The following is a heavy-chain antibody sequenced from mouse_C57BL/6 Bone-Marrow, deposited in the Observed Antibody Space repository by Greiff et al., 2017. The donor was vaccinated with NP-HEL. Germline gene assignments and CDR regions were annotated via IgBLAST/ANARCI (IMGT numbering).Heavy chain of an antibody. D-gene: IGHD4-1*01. CDR3: ARGGLGRIPSFWYFDV. V-gene: IGHV1-55*01. CDR1: GYTFTSYW. CDR2: IYPGSGST. Sequence: QVQLQQPGAELVKPGASVKMSCKASGYTFTSYWITWVKQRPGQGLEWIGDIYPGSGSTNYNEKFKSKATLTVDTASSTAYLQLSSLTSEDSAVYYWARGGLGRIPSFWYFDVWGTGTTVTVSS. J-gene: IGHJ1*03.